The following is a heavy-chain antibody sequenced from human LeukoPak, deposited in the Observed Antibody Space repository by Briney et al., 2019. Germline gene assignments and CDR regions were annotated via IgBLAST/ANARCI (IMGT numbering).Heavy chain of an antibody. CDR2: ISSSSRHI. CDR3: ARDAQWLVPEGYYYYMDV. V-gene: IGHV3-21*06. D-gene: IGHD6-19*01. Sequence: GGSLRLSCAGAGFAFSRYSMNWFRQAPGKGLQRVSSISSSSRHIFYADSVKGRFTFSRDNAKNSLYLQMNSLRAGDTAVYYCARDAQWLVPEGYYYYMDVWGKGITVTVAS. CDR1: GFAFSRYS. J-gene: IGHJ6*03.